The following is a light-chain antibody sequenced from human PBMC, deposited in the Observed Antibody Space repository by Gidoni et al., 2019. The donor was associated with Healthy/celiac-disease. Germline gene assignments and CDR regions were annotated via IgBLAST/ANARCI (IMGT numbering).Light chain of an antibody. Sequence: EIVLTQSPATLSLSPGERATISCRASQRVSSYLAWYQQKPGQAPRLLIYDASNRATGIPARFSGSASGTDFTLTISSLEPVAFAVYYCQQRSNWLWTFGQGTKVEIK. CDR1: QRVSSY. CDR3: QQRSNWLWT. CDR2: DAS. J-gene: IGKJ1*01. V-gene: IGKV3-11*01.